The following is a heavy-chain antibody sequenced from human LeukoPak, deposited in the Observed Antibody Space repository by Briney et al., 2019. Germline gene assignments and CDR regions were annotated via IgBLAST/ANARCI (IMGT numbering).Heavy chain of an antibody. J-gene: IGHJ3*02. V-gene: IGHV1-69*04. CDR2: IIPILGIA. CDR3: ARAPIAVAEGGAFDI. Sequence: ASVKVSCKASGGTFSSYAISWVRQAPGQGLEWMGRIIPILGIANYAQKFQGRVTITADKSTSAAYMELSSLRSEDTAVYYCARAPIAVAEGGAFDIWGQGTMVTVSS. D-gene: IGHD6-19*01. CDR1: GGTFSSYA.